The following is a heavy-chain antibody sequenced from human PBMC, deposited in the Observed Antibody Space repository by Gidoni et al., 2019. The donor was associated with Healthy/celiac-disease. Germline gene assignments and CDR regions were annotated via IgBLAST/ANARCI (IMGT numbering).Heavy chain of an antibody. V-gene: IGHV3-53*04. CDR1: GFTVSSNY. CDR2: IYSGGST. D-gene: IGHD6-19*01. CDR3: ARGPSGWYAINWYFDL. J-gene: IGHJ2*01. Sequence: EVQLVESGGGLVQPGGSLRLSCAASGFTVSSNYMSLVRQAPGKGLEWVSVIYSGGSTYYADSVKGRFTISRHNSKNTLYLQMNSLRAEDTAVYYCARGPSGWYAINWYFDLWGRGTLVTVSS.